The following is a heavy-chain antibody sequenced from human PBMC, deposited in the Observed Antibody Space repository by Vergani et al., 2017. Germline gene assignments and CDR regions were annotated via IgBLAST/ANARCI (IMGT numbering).Heavy chain of an antibody. CDR1: GYTFTSYY. D-gene: IGHD6-19*01. CDR2: INPSGGST. CDR3: AREGGIAVAGNWFDP. Sequence: QVQLVQSGAEVKKPGASVKVSCKASGYTFTSYYMHWVRQAPGQGLEWMGIINPSGGSTSYAQKFQGRVTMTRDTSTSTVYMELSRLRSDDTAVYYCAREGGIAVAGNWFDPWGQGTLVTVSS. V-gene: IGHV1-46*01. J-gene: IGHJ5*02.